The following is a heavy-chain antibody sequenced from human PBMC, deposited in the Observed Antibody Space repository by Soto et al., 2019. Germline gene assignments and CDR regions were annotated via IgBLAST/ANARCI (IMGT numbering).Heavy chain of an antibody. D-gene: IGHD2-2*01. J-gene: IGHJ6*03. CDR2: IYHSGST. V-gene: IGHV4-4*02. CDR1: SGSISSSNW. CDR3: ARGYCSSTSCYAPYYYYYMDV. Sequence: QVQLQESGPGLVKPSGTLSVTCAVSSGSISSSNWWSWVRQPPGKGLEWIGEIYHSGSTNYNPSLKSRVTISVDKSKNQFSLKLSSVTAADTAVYYCARGYCSSTSCYAPYYYYYMDVWGKGTTVTVSS.